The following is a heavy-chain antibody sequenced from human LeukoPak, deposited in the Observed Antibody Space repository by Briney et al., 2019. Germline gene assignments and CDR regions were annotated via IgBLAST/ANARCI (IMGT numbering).Heavy chain of an antibody. V-gene: IGHV3-48*01. J-gene: IGHJ4*02. CDR2: ISIPSTST. CDR3: ARVSPPGEPPDY. CDR1: GFSFYDYS. D-gene: IGHD1-14*01. Sequence: GGSLRVSCVGSGFSFYDYSMIWVRQAPGKGLEWISYISIPSTSTYYADSVKGRFTISRDNDRNSLFLRMNRLRAEDTAVYYCARVSPPGEPPDYWGQGTLVTVSS.